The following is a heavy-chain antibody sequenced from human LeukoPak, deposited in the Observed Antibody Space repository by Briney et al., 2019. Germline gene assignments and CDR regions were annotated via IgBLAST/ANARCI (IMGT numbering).Heavy chain of an antibody. D-gene: IGHD2/OR15-2a*01. CDR2: INPNSGGT. V-gene: IGHV1-2*06. Sequence: VSVKVSCKASGYTFTGYYMHWVRQAPGQGLEWMGRINPNSGGTNYAQKFQGRVTITRDTSISTPYMELSRLRSDDTAVYYCASGVLRWGSSFDYWGQGTLVTVSS. CDR3: ASGVLRWGSSFDY. J-gene: IGHJ4*02. CDR1: GYTFTGYY.